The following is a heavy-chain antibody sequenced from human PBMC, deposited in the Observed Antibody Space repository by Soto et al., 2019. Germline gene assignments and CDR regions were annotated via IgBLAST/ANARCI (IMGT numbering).Heavy chain of an antibody. CDR1: GFTFSSYA. CDR3: ARDNTRATVTIDAFDI. V-gene: IGHV3-30-3*01. J-gene: IGHJ3*02. CDR2: ISYDGSNK. Sequence: XGSLRLSCAASGFTFSSYAMHWVRQAPGKGLEWVAVISYDGSNKYYADSVKGRFTISRDNSKNTLYLQMNSLRAEDTAVYYCARDNTRATVTIDAFDIWGQGTMVTVSS. D-gene: IGHD4-17*01.